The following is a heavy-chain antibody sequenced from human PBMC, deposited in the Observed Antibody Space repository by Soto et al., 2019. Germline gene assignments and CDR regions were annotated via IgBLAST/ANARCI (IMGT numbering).Heavy chain of an antibody. J-gene: IGHJ4*02. Sequence: SVKVSCKASGFTFTSSAVQWVRQARGQRLEWIGWIVVGSGNTNYAQKFQERVTITRDMSTSTAYMELSSLRSEDTAVYYCGCNLGAGGINRGSGSASWGHRFDYWGQGTLVTVSS. D-gene: IGHD3-16*01. V-gene: IGHV1-58*01. CDR2: IVVGSGNT. CDR1: GFTFTSSA. CDR3: GCNLGAGGINRGSGSASWGHRFDY.